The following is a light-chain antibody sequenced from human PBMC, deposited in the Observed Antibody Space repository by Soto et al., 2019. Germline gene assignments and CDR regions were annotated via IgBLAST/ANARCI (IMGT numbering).Light chain of an antibody. V-gene: IGKV1-6*01. Sequence: AIQLSQSPSSLSASVGYSFTITCRASHDIRRDLAWFQQRPGKAPKILIYGSSDLQSGVPSRCRGSGSGTDCSLTIISLQPEDFETYLCLQDFDYPWTCGQGTKVDIK. CDR2: GSS. CDR1: HDIRRD. CDR3: LQDFDYPWT. J-gene: IGKJ1*01.